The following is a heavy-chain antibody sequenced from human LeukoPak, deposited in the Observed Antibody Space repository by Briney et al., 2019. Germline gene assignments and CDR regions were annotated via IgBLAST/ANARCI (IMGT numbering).Heavy chain of an antibody. CDR1: GYTFTGYY. J-gene: IGHJ4*02. CDR2: INPNSGGT. V-gene: IGHV1-2*02. Sequence: ASVKVSCTASGYTFTGYYMHWVRQAPGQGLEWMGWINPNSGGTNYAQKFQGRVTMTRDTSISTAYMELSRLRSDDTAVYYCARDRVIGSAGDWDYWGQGTLVTVSP. CDR3: ARDRVIGSAGDWDY. D-gene: IGHD7-27*01.